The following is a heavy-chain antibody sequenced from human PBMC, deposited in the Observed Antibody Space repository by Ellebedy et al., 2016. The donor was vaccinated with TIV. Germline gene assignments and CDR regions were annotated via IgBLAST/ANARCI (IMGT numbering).Heavy chain of an antibody. D-gene: IGHD6-19*01. CDR2: ISYDGSSK. CDR1: GFTFTNYA. J-gene: IGHJ4*02. V-gene: IGHV3-30-3*01. Sequence: PGGSLRLSCAASGFTFTNYAMHWVRQAPGKGLEWVAIISYDGSSKYYADSVTGRFTISRDNSMTTLYLEMNSLRAEDTAVYYCARDLDKSSGWYGGAAYWGQGTLVTVSS. CDR3: ARDLDKSSGWYGGAAY.